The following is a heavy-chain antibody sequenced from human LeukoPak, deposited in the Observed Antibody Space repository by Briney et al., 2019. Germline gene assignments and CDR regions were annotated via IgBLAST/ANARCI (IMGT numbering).Heavy chain of an antibody. CDR1: GFTFSNYD. CDR2: ISYDGTNK. CDR3: AKDDRGNEAPFDY. J-gene: IGHJ4*02. V-gene: IGHV3-30*18. Sequence: GRSLRLSCAASGFTFSNYDMHWVRQAPGKGLEWVAVISYDGTNKYYADSVKGRFTISRDNSKNTLHLQMNSLRAEDTAVYYCAKDDRGNEAPFDYWGEGTLVTGAS.